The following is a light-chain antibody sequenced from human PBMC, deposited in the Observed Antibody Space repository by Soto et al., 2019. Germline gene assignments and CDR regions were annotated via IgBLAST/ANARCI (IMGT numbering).Light chain of an antibody. CDR2: KAS. CDR3: QQYLSYPLT. J-gene: IGKJ5*01. CDR1: QSISSW. V-gene: IGKV1-5*03. Sequence: DIQMTQSPSTLSASVGDRVTITCRASQSISSWLAWYQQKPGKAPKSLIYKASSLESGVPSRFSGSGSGTEFTLTISSLQPDDFATYYCQQYLSYPLTFGQGTRLETK.